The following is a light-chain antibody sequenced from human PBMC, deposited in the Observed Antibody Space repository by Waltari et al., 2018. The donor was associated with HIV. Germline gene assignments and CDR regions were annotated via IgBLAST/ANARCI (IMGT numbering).Light chain of an antibody. CDR3: SSYTITTAIV. CDR1: NSDVGAYNY. Sequence: PGQSITISCTGTNSDVGAYNYVSWYQQHPGKAPKLLIYEVTNRPPGISNRFSGSKSGNTASMTISGLQPEDEADYYCSSYTITTAIVFGGGTKLTVL. CDR2: EVT. J-gene: IGLJ2*01. V-gene: IGLV2-14*01.